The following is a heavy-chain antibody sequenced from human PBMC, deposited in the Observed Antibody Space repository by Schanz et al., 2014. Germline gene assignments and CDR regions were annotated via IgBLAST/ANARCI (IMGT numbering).Heavy chain of an antibody. CDR3: AKYRGYYRVSGSYRELEY. CDR1: GFTFSSYG. D-gene: IGHD3-10*01. V-gene: IGHV3-33*06. CDR2: IWYDGSNK. Sequence: QVQLVESGGGVVQPGRSLRLSCAASGFTFSSYGMHWVRQAPGKGLEWVAVIWYDGSNKYYADSVKGRFTISGDSSKYTVYLQMNSLRADDTAVYYCAKYRGYYRVSGSYRELEYWGQGTLVTVSS. J-gene: IGHJ4*02.